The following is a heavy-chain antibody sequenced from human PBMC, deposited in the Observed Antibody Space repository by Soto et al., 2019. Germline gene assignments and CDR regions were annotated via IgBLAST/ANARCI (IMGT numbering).Heavy chain of an antibody. CDR3: ARNRARRQEYYFDY. V-gene: IGHV4-31*03. J-gene: IGHJ4*02. CDR1: GGSISSGGYY. CDR2: IYYSGST. Sequence: SETLSLTCTVSGGSISSGGYYWSWIRQHPGKGLEWIGYIYYSGSTYYNPSLKSRVTISVDTSKNQFSLKLSSVTAADTAVYYCARNRARRQEYYFDYWGQGTLVTVSS.